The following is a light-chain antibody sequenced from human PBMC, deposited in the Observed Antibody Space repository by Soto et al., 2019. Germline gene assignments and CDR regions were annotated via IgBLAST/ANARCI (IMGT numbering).Light chain of an antibody. CDR1: QDISNY. CDR3: QQSDSTPYT. J-gene: IGKJ2*01. Sequence: DIQMTQSTSSLSASVGDRVTITCQASQDISNYLNWYQQKPGKAPKLLIYDASNLETGAPSRFSGSGSGTDFTLTISSVQPEDFATYYCQQSDSTPYTFGQGTKVDI. V-gene: IGKV1-39*01. CDR2: DAS.